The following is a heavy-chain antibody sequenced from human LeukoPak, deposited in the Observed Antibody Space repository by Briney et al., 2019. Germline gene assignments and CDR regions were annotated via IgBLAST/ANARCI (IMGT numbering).Heavy chain of an antibody. CDR3: TRRILGYCSGGSCSTNNWFDP. D-gene: IGHD2-15*01. CDR1: GFTFSGSA. Sequence: GGSLRLSCAASGFTFSGSAMHWVRQASGKGLEWVGRIRSKANSYATAYAASVKGRFTISRDGSKNTAYLQMNSLKTEDTAVYYCTRRILGYCSGGSCSTNNWFDPWGQGTLVTVSS. CDR2: IRSKANSYAT. J-gene: IGHJ5*02. V-gene: IGHV3-73*01.